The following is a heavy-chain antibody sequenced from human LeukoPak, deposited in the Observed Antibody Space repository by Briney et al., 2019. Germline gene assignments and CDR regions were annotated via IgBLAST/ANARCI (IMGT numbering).Heavy chain of an antibody. Sequence: GGSLRLSCVASGFTFSSYGMHWVRQAPGKGLEWVAFIRYDGINKYYADSVKGRFTISRDNSKNTLYLQMNSLRAEDTAVYYCAKDRVVSREPAAFDIWGQGTMLTVSS. D-gene: IGHD2-15*01. CDR1: GFTFSSYG. CDR2: IRYDGINK. CDR3: AKDRVVSREPAAFDI. J-gene: IGHJ3*02. V-gene: IGHV3-30*02.